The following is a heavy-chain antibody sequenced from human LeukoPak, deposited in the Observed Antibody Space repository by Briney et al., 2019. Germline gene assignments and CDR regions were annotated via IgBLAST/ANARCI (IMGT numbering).Heavy chain of an antibody. CDR1: GFTVSSNY. V-gene: IGHV3-66*01. CDR2: IYKAGNT. J-gene: IGHJ4*02. Sequence: GGSLRLSCAASGFTVSSNYMSWVRQAPGKGLEWISVIYKAGNTYYADSVKGRFTISRDNSKNTLYLQMNGLRAEDTAVYYCAKMEGYYYDSSGYYFGYWGQGTLVTVSS. CDR3: AKMEGYYYDSSGYYFGY. D-gene: IGHD3-22*01.